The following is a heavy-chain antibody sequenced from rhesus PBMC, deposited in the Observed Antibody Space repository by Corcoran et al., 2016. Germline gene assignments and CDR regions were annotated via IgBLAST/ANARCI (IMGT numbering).Heavy chain of an antibody. Sequence: EVQLVESGGGLVQPGGSLRLSCAASGFTFRDYYMSWVREAPGKGLERVSSISSASSYIYYAASVTGRSTITGDTAKTSLSLQMNILTTEDTAVYYCTRDAYYDSCYYRVHRHYWGQGVLVTVSS. J-gene: IGHJ4*01. V-gene: IGHV3S16*01. D-gene: IGHD3-28*01. CDR2: ISSASSYI. CDR3: TRDAYYDSCYYRVHRHY. CDR1: GFTFRDYY.